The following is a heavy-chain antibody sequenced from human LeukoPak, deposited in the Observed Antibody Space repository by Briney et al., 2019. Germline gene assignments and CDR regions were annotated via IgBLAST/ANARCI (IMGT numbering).Heavy chain of an antibody. V-gene: IGHV1-69*13. Sequence: SVKVSCKASGGTFSSYAISWVRQAPGQGLEWMGGIIPIFGTANYAQKFQGRVTITADESTSTAYMELSSLRSEDTAVYYCVRAPSPNSGSLIRGAFDIWGQGTMVTVSS. D-gene: IGHD1-26*01. CDR2: IIPIFGTA. J-gene: IGHJ3*02. CDR3: VRAPSPNSGSLIRGAFDI. CDR1: GGTFSSYA.